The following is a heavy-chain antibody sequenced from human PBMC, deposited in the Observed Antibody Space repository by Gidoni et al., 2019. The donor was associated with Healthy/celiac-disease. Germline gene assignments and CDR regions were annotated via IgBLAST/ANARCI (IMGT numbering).Heavy chain of an antibody. V-gene: IGHV1-69*01. CDR1: GGHFRSYA. CDR2: IIPIFGTA. CDR3: ATHFGQLVRPYGMDV. J-gene: IGHJ6*02. D-gene: IGHD6-6*01. Sequence: QVQLVQSGAEVKKPGSSVKVSCKASGGHFRSYAISWVRQAPGQRLEWMGGIIPIFGTANYAQKFQGRVTITADESASTAYMELSSLRSEDTAVYYCATHFGQLVRPYGMDVWGQGTTVTVSS.